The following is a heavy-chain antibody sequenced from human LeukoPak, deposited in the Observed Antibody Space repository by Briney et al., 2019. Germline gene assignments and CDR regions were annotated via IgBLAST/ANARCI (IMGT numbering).Heavy chain of an antibody. D-gene: IGHD2-2*01. CDR1: GGSISYYY. V-gene: IGHV4-59*01. CDR3: ARVSCSSTSCPRRDALDV. J-gene: IGHJ3*01. Sequence: PSETLSLTCTVSGGSISYYYWSWIRQPPGKGLEWIGYIYYSGSTNYNPSLKSRVTISVDTSKNQFSLNLTSVTTADTAVYCCARVSCSSTSCPRRDALDVWGQGTMVTASS. CDR2: IYYSGST.